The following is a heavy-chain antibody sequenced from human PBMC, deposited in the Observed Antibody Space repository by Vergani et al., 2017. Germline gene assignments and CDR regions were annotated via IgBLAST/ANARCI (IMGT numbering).Heavy chain of an antibody. CDR3: ARVGYYYGSGSYSPDY. V-gene: IGHV3-30*02. Sequence: QVQLVESGGGVVQPGGSLRLSCAASGFTFNSYGMHWVRQAPGKGLEWVASIRSDESRRYYGDSMEGPFTISRDNSKNTLYLQMKSLRPEDTAVYYCARVGYYYGSGSYSPDYWGQGTLVTVSS. CDR2: IRSDESRR. CDR1: GFTFNSYG. D-gene: IGHD3-10*01. J-gene: IGHJ4*02.